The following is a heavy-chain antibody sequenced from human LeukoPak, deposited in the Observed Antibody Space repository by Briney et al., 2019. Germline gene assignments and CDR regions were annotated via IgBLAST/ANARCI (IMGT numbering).Heavy chain of an antibody. J-gene: IGHJ5*01. CDR3: AGHLVGTQLWFDF. CDR1: GGSMSSNRYY. Sequence: SETLSLTCTVSGGSMSSNRYYWGWTRQPPGKGLEWIGSIYYTGSPYYSPSLQSRVTISADTSKNQFSLRLRSVTAADRGVYYCAGHLVGTQLWFDFWGHGTLVTVSS. CDR2: IYYTGSP. V-gene: IGHV4-39*01. D-gene: IGHD1-1*01.